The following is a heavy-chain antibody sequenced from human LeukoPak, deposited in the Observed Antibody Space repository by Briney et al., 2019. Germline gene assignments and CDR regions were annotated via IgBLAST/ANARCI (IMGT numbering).Heavy chain of an antibody. J-gene: IGHJ4*02. CDR2: IRYDGNYN. Sequence: GGSLRLSCAASGFTFSSYWMSWVRQAPGKGLEWVAFIRYDGNYNYYADIVKGRFTISRDDSKNTMFLQVTNLRPDDTAVYFCAKDRMTVFESWGQGTLVTVSS. D-gene: IGHD2-21*02. CDR3: AKDRMTVFES. V-gene: IGHV3-30*02. CDR1: GFTFSSYW.